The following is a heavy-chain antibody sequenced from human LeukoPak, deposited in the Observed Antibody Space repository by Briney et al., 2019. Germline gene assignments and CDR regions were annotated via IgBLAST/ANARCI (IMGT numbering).Heavy chain of an antibody. Sequence: RASVKVSCKASGYTFTGYCMHGVRQAPGQGLEWMGWINPNSGGTNYAQKFQGRVTMTRDTSISTAYMELSRLRSDDTAVYYCARETTVTHDIGYWGQGTLVTVSS. CDR2: INPNSGGT. D-gene: IGHD4-17*01. CDR3: ARETTVTHDIGY. CDR1: GYTFTGYC. J-gene: IGHJ4*02. V-gene: IGHV1-2*02.